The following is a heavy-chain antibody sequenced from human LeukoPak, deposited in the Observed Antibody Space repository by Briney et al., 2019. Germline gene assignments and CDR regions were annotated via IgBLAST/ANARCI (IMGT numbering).Heavy chain of an antibody. CDR1: GYTFTGYY. Sequence: ASVKVSCKASGYTFTGYYMHWVRQAPGQGLEWMGWINPNSGGTNYAQKFQGRVTMTRDTSISTAYLQWSSLKASDTAMYYCVVNYDSSGPTERWGQGTLVTVSS. V-gene: IGHV1-2*02. CDR2: INPNSGGT. D-gene: IGHD3-22*01. J-gene: IGHJ4*02. CDR3: VVNYDSSGPTER.